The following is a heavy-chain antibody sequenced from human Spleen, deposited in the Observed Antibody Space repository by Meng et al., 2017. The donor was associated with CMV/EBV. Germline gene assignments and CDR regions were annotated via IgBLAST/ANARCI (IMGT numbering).Heavy chain of an antibody. D-gene: IGHD4-11*01. CDR1: GYTFTAYY. CDR2: INPNSGGNT. V-gene: IGHV1-46*01. J-gene: IGHJ6*02. CDR3: AVTNPHNYYGMDV. Sequence: ASVKVSCKTSGYTFTAYYVHWVRQAPGQGLEWMGWINPNSGGNTRYAQKFQGRVTMTRDTSTSTVYMELSSLRSEDTAVYYCAVTNPHNYYGMDVWGQGTTVTVSS.